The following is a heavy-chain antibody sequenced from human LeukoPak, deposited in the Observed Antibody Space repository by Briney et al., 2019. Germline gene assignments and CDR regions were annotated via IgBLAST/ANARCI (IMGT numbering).Heavy chain of an antibody. CDR3: AKEAVRSSIAVAGTRYFQH. Sequence: PGGSLRLSCEVSGFTFSSHAMGWVRQAPGEGLEWVSVISGGGGSTYYADSLKGRFTISRDNSKSTLYLQMNSLRAEDTAVYYCAKEAVRSSIAVAGTRYFQHWGQGTLVTVSS. CDR1: GFTFSSHA. V-gene: IGHV3-23*01. CDR2: ISGGGGST. J-gene: IGHJ1*01. D-gene: IGHD6-13*01.